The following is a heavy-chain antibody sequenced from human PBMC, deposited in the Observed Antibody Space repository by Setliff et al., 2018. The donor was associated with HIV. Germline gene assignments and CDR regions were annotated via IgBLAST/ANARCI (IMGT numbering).Heavy chain of an antibody. J-gene: IGHJ3*02. D-gene: IGHD3-10*01. CDR3: ATPGVGAGAFDI. V-gene: IGHV3-21*01. Sequence: GGSLRLSCAASGFTFSTYSMNWVRQAPGKGLEWVSCISGSGGATYYADSVKGRFTLTTDASTGTGFMELRGLRSDDTAVYYCATPGVGAGAFDIWGRGTMVTVSS. CDR1: GFTFSTYS. CDR2: ISGSGGAT.